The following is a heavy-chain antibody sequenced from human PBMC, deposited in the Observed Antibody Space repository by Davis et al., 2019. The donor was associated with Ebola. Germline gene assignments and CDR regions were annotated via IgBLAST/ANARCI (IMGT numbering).Heavy chain of an antibody. J-gene: IGHJ5*02. V-gene: IGHV1-18*01. CDR1: GYTFTSYG. CDR2: ISAYNGNT. D-gene: IGHD3-10*01. Sequence: ASVKVSCKASGYTFTSYGISWVRQAPGQGLEWMGWISAYNGNTHYAQKLQGRVTMTTDTSTSTAYMELRSLRSDDTAVYYCARDREEELLWFRELLFGGNWFDPWGQGTLVTVSS. CDR3: ARDREEELLWFRELLFGGNWFDP.